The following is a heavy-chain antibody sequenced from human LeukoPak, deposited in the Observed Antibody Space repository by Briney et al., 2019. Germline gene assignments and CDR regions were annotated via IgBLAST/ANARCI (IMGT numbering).Heavy chain of an antibody. Sequence: SETLSLTCTVSGGSVTSDTYYWSWIRQTAGKGLEWIGHIYTSGSTNYSPALKSRVTISVDTSKNQFSLKLSSVTAADTAVYYCASHGGEFDYWGQGTLVTVSS. CDR3: ASHGGEFDY. CDR2: IYTSGST. CDR1: GGSVTSDTYY. D-gene: IGHD3-16*01. V-gene: IGHV4-61*10. J-gene: IGHJ4*02.